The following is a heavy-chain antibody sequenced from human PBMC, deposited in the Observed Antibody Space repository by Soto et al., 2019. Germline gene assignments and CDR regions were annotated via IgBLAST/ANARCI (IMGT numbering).Heavy chain of an antibody. Sequence: RASVKVSCKASGGTFSSYAISWVRQAPGQGLEWMGGIIPIFGTANYAQKFQGRVTITADESTSTAYMELSSLRSEDTAVYYCASLMVRGVILYGMDVWGQGTKVSVSS. CDR3: ASLMVRGVILYGMDV. CDR2: IIPIFGTA. CDR1: GGTFSSYA. D-gene: IGHD3-10*01. V-gene: IGHV1-69*13. J-gene: IGHJ6*01.